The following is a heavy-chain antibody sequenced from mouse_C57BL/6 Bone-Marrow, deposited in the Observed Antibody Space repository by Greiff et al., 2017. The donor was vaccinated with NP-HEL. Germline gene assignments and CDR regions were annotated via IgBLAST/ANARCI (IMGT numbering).Heavy chain of an antibody. V-gene: IGHV7-1*01. Sequence: EVKVVESGGGLVQSGRSLRLSCATSGFTFSDFYMEWVRQAPGKGLEWIAASRNKANDYTTEYSASVKGRFIVSRDTSQSILYLQMNALRAEDTAIYYCARDAAYPYWYFDVWGTGTTVTVSS. CDR1: GFTFSDFY. J-gene: IGHJ1*03. CDR2: SRNKANDYTT. CDR3: ARDAAYPYWYFDV.